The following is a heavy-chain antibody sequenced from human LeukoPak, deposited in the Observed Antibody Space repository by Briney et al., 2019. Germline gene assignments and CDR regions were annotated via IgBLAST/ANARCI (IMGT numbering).Heavy chain of an antibody. J-gene: IGHJ5*02. CDR1: GKSFSAYS. CDR3: ARGEEGGYTYGYWFDP. Sequence: SETLSLTCAVYGKSFSAYSWSWIRQPPGKGLEWIGDINHSGSTNYNPSLKSRVTISLDTSKNQFSLKLSSVAAADTAVYYCARGEEGGYTYGYWFDPWGQGTLVTVSS. V-gene: IGHV4-34*01. D-gene: IGHD5-18*01. CDR2: INHSGST.